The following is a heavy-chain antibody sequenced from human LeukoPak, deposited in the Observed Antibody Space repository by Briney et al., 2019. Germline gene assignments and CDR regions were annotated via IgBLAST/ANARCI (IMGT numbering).Heavy chain of an antibody. CDR3: ARRERQSANYYYFDY. D-gene: IGHD4/OR15-4a*01. CDR1: GFTFNHFC. Sequence: GGSLRLSCAASGFTFNHFCMSWIRQAPGKGLKWVAYIKKTGSETYYVDSVKGRFTFSRDNAKNSLYLQMNSLRDDDTAVYYCARRERQSANYYYFDYWGQGTLVTVSS. CDR2: IKKTGSET. J-gene: IGHJ4*02. V-gene: IGHV3-7*01.